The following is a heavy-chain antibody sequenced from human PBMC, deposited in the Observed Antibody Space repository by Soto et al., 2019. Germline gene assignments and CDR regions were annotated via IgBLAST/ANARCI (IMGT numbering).Heavy chain of an antibody. CDR1: GFTFSSYG. CDR2: IWYDGSNK. CDR3: ARGFWGRAVAGYYMDV. D-gene: IGHD6-19*01. Sequence: QVQLVESGGGVVQPGRSLRLSCAASGFTFSSYGMHWVRQAPGKGLEWVAVIWYDGSNKYYADSVKGRFTISRDNSKNPLYLQMNSLRAEDTAVYYCARGFWGRAVAGYYMDVWGKGTTVTVSS. V-gene: IGHV3-33*01. J-gene: IGHJ6*03.